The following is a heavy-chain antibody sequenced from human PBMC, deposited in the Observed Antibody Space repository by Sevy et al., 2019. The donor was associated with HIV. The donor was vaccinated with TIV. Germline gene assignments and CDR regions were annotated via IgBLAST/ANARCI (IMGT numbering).Heavy chain of an antibody. CDR2: IKSEIDGGAI. CDR3: ITDPEYRGYDEEVINYYDYGMDV. D-gene: IGHD5-12*01. J-gene: IGHJ6*02. CDR1: GFTFSSAW. Sequence: GGSLRLSCAASGFTFSSAWMSWVRQAPGKGLEWVGRIKSEIDGGAIDYAAPVKGRFSISREDSKNTVYLQMKSLKTEDTDVYYCITDPEYRGYDEEVINYYDYGMDVWGQGTTVTVSS. V-gene: IGHV3-15*01.